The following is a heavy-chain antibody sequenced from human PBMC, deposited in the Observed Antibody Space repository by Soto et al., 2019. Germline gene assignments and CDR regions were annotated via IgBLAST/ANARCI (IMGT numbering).Heavy chain of an antibody. V-gene: IGHV3-30*03. Sequence: QGQLVESGGGVVQPGRSGRLSCAASGFPFSSYGMHWVRQAPGKGLEWVAHISYDGSNKHYTDSVKGRFTISRDNSKNMLYLQMSSLRAEDTAVYYCAGGQYYFDYCGQGTRVSVSS. CDR1: GFPFSSYG. D-gene: IGHD2-15*01. CDR3: AGGQYYFDY. J-gene: IGHJ4*02. CDR2: ISYDGSNK.